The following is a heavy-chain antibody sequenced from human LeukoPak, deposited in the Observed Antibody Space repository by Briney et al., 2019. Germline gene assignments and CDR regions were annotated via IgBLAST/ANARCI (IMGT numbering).Heavy chain of an antibody. CDR1: GITLSNYG. CDR3: AKRGVEIRVVGFHKEAYYFDS. J-gene: IGHJ4*02. Sequence: PGGSLRLSWAVSGITLSNYGMSWVRQAPGKGLEWVAGISGSGGATHYADSVKGRFTISRDNPKDTLYLQMDSLRVEDTAVYFCAKRGVEIRVVGFHKEAYYFDSWGQGALVTVSS. D-gene: IGHD3-10*01. CDR2: ISGSGGAT. V-gene: IGHV3-23*01.